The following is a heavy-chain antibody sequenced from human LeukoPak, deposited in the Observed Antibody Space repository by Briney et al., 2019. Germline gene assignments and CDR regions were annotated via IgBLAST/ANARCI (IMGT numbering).Heavy chain of an antibody. J-gene: IGHJ1*01. CDR2: ISYDGSNK. D-gene: IGHD6-19*01. V-gene: IGHV3-30*18. Sequence: PGRSLRLSCAASGFTFSSYGMHWVRQAPGKGMECVAVISYDGSNKYYADSVKGRFTISRDNSKNTLYLQMKSLRAEDTAVYYCAKEGYSSGWYEAEYFQHWGQGTLVTVSS. CDR1: GFTFSSYG. CDR3: AKEGYSSGWYEAEYFQH.